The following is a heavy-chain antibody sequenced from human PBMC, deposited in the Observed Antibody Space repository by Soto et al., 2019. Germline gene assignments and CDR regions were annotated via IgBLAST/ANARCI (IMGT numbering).Heavy chain of an antibody. D-gene: IGHD3-9*01. V-gene: IGHV1-69*02. CDR1: GGTFSSYT. Sequence: QVQLVQSGAEVKKPGSSVKVSCKASGGTFSSYTISWVRQAPGQGLEWMGRIIPILGIANYAQKFQGRVTXTXXKSTSTAYMELSSLRSEDTAVYYCARLCLTGYHDYWGQGTLVTVSS. CDR2: IIPILGIA. J-gene: IGHJ4*02. CDR3: ARLCLTGYHDY.